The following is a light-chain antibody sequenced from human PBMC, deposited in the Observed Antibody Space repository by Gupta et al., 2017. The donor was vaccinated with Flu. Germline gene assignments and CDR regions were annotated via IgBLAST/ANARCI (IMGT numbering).Light chain of an antibody. V-gene: IGLV2-14*01. CDR3: CSYTGRTTRV. CDR2: KVT. J-gene: IGLJ3*02. Sequence: QSALTQPASVSGSPGQSITISCSGTRSDVGGYDYVWWYQQHPGRAPKLIVHKVTSRPSGVSNRFSGSRSGNSASLTISGLLHEDEAWYYCCSYTGRTTRVFGGGTWLTVL. CDR1: RSDVGGYDY.